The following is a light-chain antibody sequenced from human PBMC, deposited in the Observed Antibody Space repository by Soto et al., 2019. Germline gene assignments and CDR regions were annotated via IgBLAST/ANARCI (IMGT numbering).Light chain of an antibody. CDR1: QSVSNNY. V-gene: IGKV3-20*01. CDR2: GAS. Sequence: EIVLTQSPGTLSLSPGERATLSCRASQSVSNNYLAWYQQKAGQAPRLLVYGASSRATGIPDRFSGSGSGTDFTLTISRLAPEDFAVYYCQQYVKSPWTFGQGTKVEIK. J-gene: IGKJ1*01. CDR3: QQYVKSPWT.